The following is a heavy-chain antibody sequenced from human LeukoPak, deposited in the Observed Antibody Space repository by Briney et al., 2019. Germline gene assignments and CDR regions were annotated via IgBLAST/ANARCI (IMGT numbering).Heavy chain of an antibody. V-gene: IGHV3-30*03. D-gene: IGHD5-12*01. J-gene: IGHJ4*02. Sequence: GGSLRLSCAASGFTVSTNCMTWVRQAPGKGLEWVAVISYDGSNKYYADSVKGRFTISRDNSKNTLYLQMNSLRAEDTAVYYCARTGLRFGPIDYWGQGTLVTVSS. CDR1: GFTVSTNC. CDR2: ISYDGSNK. CDR3: ARTGLRFGPIDY.